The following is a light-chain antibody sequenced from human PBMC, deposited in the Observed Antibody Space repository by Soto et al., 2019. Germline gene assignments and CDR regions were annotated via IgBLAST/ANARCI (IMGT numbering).Light chain of an antibody. CDR2: GAS. J-gene: IGKJ1*01. CDR3: QQYSIWRT. CDR1: QSVSSY. Sequence: EIVLTQSPATLSFSPGERATLSCRASQSVSSYLAWYQQKPGQAPRLLIYGASTRATGIPARFSGSGSGTEFTLTISSLQSEDFAVYYCQQYSIWRTFGQGTKVDIK. V-gene: IGKV3-15*01.